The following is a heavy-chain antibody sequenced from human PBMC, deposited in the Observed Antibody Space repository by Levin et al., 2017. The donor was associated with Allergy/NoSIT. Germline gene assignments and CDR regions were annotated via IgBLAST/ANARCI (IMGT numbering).Heavy chain of an antibody. V-gene: IGHV3-23*01. D-gene: IGHD3-10*01. J-gene: IGHJ4*02. CDR2: ITGTGGTT. Sequence: GESLKISCAASGFTFNNYAMSWVRQAPGKGLEWVSTITGTGGTTFYSDSAKGRFTISRDNSKNTLSLQMSSLRAEDTALYYCAKASTVNQGVRRGFDYWGQGTLVTVSS. CDR3: AKASTVNQGVRRGFDY. CDR1: GFTFNNYA.